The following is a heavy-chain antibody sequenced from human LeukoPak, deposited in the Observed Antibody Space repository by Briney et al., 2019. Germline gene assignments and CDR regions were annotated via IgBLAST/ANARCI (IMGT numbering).Heavy chain of an antibody. Sequence: PGGPLSLSCAPPGFPFSSYAMTWVRQAPGKGLEWAPAFSGRGGSTYYADSVKGRFTISRDNSKNTLYLQMNSLRSEDTAVYYCAKDTGDCSGGSCSYYFDYWGQGTLVTVSS. CDR3: AKDTGDCSGGSCSYYFDY. J-gene: IGHJ4*02. CDR1: GFPFSSYA. V-gene: IGHV3-23*01. CDR2: FSGRGGST. D-gene: IGHD2-15*01.